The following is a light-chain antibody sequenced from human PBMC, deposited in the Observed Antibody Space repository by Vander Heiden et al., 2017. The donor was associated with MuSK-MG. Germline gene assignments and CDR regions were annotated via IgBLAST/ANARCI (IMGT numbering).Light chain of an antibody. CDR3: QQDDSSPRT. Sequence: EMVFTQSPGTLYLSPVERATLYYRASQSGISNDLAWYQQKPGQAHRLLLFGASSSADGIPDRFSGSGYGTHFTLTLNRLEPTDFAVYYCQQDDSSPRTFGQGNKVEIK. CDR1: QSGISND. V-gene: IGKV3-20*01. CDR2: GAS. J-gene: IGKJ1*01.